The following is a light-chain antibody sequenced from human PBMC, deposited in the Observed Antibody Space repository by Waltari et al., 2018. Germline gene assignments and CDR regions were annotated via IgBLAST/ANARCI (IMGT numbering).Light chain of an antibody. CDR2: ARD. CDR3: QTWDSSLVV. J-gene: IGLJ2*01. Sequence: SYDLTQPPSVSVSPGQTVTISCSGHNLGNKYVSWDQQKAGQAPLLVVYARDRRPSGLPERFSGSNSDTTATLTISGTQANDEADYYCQTWDSSLVVFGGGTKLTVL. V-gene: IGLV3-1*01. CDR1: NLGNKY.